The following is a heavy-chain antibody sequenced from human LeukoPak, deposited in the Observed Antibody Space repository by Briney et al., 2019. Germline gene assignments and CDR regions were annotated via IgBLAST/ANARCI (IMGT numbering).Heavy chain of an antibody. V-gene: IGHV3-9*01. CDR3: AKDSRLLPSNRFDP. CDR2: ISWNSGSI. CDR1: GFTFDDYA. Sequence: GGSLRLSCAASGFTFDDYAMHWVRQAPGKGLEWVSGISWNSGSIGYADSVKGRFTISRDNAKNSLYLQMNSLRAEDTALYYCAKDSRLLPSNRFDPWGQGTLVTVSS. D-gene: IGHD2-15*01. J-gene: IGHJ5*02.